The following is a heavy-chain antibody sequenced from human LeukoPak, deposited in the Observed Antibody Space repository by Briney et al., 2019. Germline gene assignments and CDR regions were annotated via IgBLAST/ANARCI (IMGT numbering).Heavy chain of an antibody. D-gene: IGHD2-15*01. CDR3: ARVCRAPAFYYGGIDV. CDR1: GASITSESYF. CDR2: MHHSGRT. V-gene: IGHV4-31*03. J-gene: IGHJ6*02. Sequence: PSQTLSLTCNVSGASITSESYFWSWMRQHPGKGLEWIGYMHHSGRTYYNASLKSRLPILVNTSKNQFSLKVNSVTAADTAVYYCARVCRAPAFYYGGIDVWGQGTMVTVSS.